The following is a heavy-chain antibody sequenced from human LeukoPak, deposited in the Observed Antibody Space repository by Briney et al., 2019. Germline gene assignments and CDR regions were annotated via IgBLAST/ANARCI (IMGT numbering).Heavy chain of an antibody. CDR2: ISWNSGSI. Sequence: GRSLRVSCACCLFTHDEYAMHWLRQAPGKGLEGDSGISWNSGSIGYADSGKGRFTISRDNAKNSLYLQMNSLRAEDTALYYCAKSHDYYYYMDVWGKGTTVTVSS. J-gene: IGHJ6*03. CDR1: LFTHDEYA. V-gene: IGHV3-9*01. CDR3: AKSHDYYYYMDV.